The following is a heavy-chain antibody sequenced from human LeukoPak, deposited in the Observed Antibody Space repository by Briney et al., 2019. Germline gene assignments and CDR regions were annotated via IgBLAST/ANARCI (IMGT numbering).Heavy chain of an antibody. CDR1: GFTFSSYW. CDR3: AIIMTTVTPKDAFDI. V-gene: IGHV3-30-3*01. CDR2: ISYDGSNK. Sequence: PGGSLRLSCAASGFTFSSYWMSWVRQAPGKGLEWVAVISYDGSNKYYADSVKGRFTISRDNSKNTLYLQMNSLRAEDTAVYYCAIIMTTVTPKDAFDIWGQGTMVTVSS. J-gene: IGHJ3*02. D-gene: IGHD4-17*01.